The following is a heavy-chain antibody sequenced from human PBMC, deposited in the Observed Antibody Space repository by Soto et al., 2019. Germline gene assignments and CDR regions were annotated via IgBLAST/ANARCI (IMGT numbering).Heavy chain of an antibody. CDR1: GFTFSSYD. D-gene: IGHD3-22*01. Sequence: PXGSLRLSCAAAGFTFSSYDMHWVRQAPGKGLEWVSAIGTAGDPYYPGSVKGRFTISRENAKNSLYLQMNSLRAGDTAVYYCARRRHVSSGYYLEPFDYWGQGTLVTVSS. V-gene: IGHV3-13*05. CDR2: IGTAGDP. CDR3: ARRRHVSSGYYLEPFDY. J-gene: IGHJ4*02.